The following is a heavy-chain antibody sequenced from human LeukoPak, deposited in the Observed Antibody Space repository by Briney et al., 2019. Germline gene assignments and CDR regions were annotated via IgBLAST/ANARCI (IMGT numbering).Heavy chain of an antibody. CDR3: ARRYPDLGSGSYGDAFDI. D-gene: IGHD1-26*01. V-gene: IGHV5-51*01. J-gene: IGHJ3*02. Sequence: GESLKISCKGSGYSFSIYWIGWVRQMPGKGLEWMGIIYPGDSDTRYSPSFQGQVTISADKSISTAYLQWSSLKASDTAMYYCARRYPDLGSGSYGDAFDIWGQGTMVTVSS. CDR1: GYSFSIYW. CDR2: IYPGDSDT.